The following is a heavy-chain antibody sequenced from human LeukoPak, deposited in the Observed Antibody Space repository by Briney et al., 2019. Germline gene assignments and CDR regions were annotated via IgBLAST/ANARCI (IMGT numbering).Heavy chain of an antibody. CDR3: ARVPMGNPPLYYYYMDV. Sequence: SETLSLTCTVSGYSISSGYYWGWIRQPPGKGLEWIGTIYHSGETYHNPSLKSRVTISVDTSKNQFSLKLSSVTAADTAVYYCARVPMGNPPLYYYYMDVWGKGTTVTVSS. J-gene: IGHJ6*03. V-gene: IGHV4-38-2*02. CDR2: IYHSGET. D-gene: IGHD3-10*01. CDR1: GYSISSGYY.